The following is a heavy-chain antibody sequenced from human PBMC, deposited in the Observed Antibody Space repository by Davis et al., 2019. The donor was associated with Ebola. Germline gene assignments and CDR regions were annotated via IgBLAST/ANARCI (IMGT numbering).Heavy chain of an antibody. CDR3: TTDAYDILTGYHDY. J-gene: IGHJ4*02. CDR2: ISSSSSTI. CDR1: GFTFSSYS. Sequence: GGSLRLSCAASGFTFSSYSMNWVRQAPGTGLEWVSYISSSSSTIYYADSVKGRFTISRDNAKNSLYLQMNSLRDEDTAVYYCTTDAYDILTGYHDYWGQGTLVTVSS. V-gene: IGHV3-48*02. D-gene: IGHD3-9*01.